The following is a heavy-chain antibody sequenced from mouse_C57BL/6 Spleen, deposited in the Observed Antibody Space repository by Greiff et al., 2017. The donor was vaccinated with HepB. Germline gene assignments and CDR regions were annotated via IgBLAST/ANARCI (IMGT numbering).Heavy chain of an antibody. V-gene: IGHV14-2*01. D-gene: IGHD3-2*02. CDR3: ASRSPQATHPWFAY. CDR2: IDPEDGET. CDR1: GFNIKDYY. Sequence: EVKLQESGAELVKPGASVKLSCTASGFNIKDYYMHWVKQRTEQGLEWIGRIDPEDGETKYAPKFQGKATITADTSSNTAYLQLSSLTSEDTAVYYCASRSPQATHPWFAYWGQGTLVTVSA. J-gene: IGHJ3*01.